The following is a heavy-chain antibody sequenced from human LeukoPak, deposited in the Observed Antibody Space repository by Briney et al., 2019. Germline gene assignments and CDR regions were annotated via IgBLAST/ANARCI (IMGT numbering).Heavy chain of an antibody. V-gene: IGHV4-38-2*01. J-gene: IGHJ6*03. D-gene: IGHD3-10*01. CDR2: IYHSGST. CDR1: GYSISSGYY. Sequence: PSETLSLTCAVSGYSISSGYYWGWIRQPPGKGLEWIGSIYHSGSTYYNPSLKSRVTISVDTSKNQFSPKLSSVTAADTAVYYCARLTYGNDYYYYMDVWGKGTTVTVSS. CDR3: ARLTYGNDYYYYMDV.